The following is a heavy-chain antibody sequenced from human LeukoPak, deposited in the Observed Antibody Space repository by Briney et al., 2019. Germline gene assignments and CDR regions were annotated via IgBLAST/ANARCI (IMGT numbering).Heavy chain of an antibody. CDR1: GGSFSGYY. CDR3: TRRRNYLSHFDY. J-gene: IGHJ4*02. D-gene: IGHD1-7*01. Sequence: PSETLSLTCTVYGGSFSGYYWSWIRQPPGKGLEWIGEINHSGSTNYNSSLKSRVTISVDTSKNQFSLKLSSVTAADTAAYYCTRRRNYLSHFDYWGQGTLVTVSS. V-gene: IGHV4-34*01. CDR2: INHSGST.